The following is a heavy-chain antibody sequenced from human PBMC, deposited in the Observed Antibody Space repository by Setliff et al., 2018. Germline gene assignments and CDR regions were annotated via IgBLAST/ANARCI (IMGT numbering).Heavy chain of an antibody. J-gene: IGHJ4*02. Sequence: SETLSLTCTVSGASISSGSYYWNWIRQPAGKGLEWIGRIYVTESTKYNPSLKSRVAISVDTSKNQFSLRLSSVTAADTAVYYCAKEGYYDHFGYYHYYFDFWGQGTLVTVSS. V-gene: IGHV4-61*02. CDR1: GASISSGSYY. CDR2: IYVTEST. D-gene: IGHD3-22*01. CDR3: AKEGYYDHFGYYHYYFDF.